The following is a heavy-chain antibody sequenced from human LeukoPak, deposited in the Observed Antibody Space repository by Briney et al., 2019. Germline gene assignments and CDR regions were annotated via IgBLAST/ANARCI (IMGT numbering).Heavy chain of an antibody. V-gene: IGHV4-59*01. CDR1: GGSISSYY. Sequence: ASETLSLTCTVSGGSISSYYWSWIRQPPGKGLKWIGYIYYSGSTSYSPSLRSRVTISVDTSKNQFSLKLSSVTAADTAVYYCARETSQKGAHYMDVWGKGTTVTISS. CDR2: IYYSGST. D-gene: IGHD3-16*01. CDR3: ARETSQKGAHYMDV. J-gene: IGHJ6*03.